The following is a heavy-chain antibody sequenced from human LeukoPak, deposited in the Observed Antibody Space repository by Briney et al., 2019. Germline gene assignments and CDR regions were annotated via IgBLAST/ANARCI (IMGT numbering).Heavy chain of an antibody. CDR2: IYSGGST. Sequence: GGSLRLSCAASGFTVSSSYMSWVRQAPGKGLEWVSVIYSGGSTYYADSVKGRFTISRDNSKNTLYLQMNSLRAEDTAVYYCARETRSGSYGYWGQGTLVTVSS. J-gene: IGHJ4*02. CDR1: GFTVSSSY. D-gene: IGHD1-26*01. CDR3: ARETRSGSYGY. V-gene: IGHV3-53*01.